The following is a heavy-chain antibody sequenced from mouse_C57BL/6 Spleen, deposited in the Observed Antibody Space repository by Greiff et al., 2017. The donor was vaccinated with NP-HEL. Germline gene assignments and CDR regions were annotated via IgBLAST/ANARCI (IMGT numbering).Heavy chain of an antibody. CDR1: GFTFSDYG. CDR3: ARTVLAHYAMDY. CDR2: ISSGSSTI. Sequence: EVMLVESGGGLVKPGGSLKLSCAASGFTFSDYGMHWVRQAPEKGLEWVAYISSGSSTIYSADTVKGRFTISRDNAKNTLFLQMTSLRSEDTAMYYCARTVLAHYAMDYWGQGTSVTVSS. D-gene: IGHD4-1*01. V-gene: IGHV5-17*01. J-gene: IGHJ4*01.